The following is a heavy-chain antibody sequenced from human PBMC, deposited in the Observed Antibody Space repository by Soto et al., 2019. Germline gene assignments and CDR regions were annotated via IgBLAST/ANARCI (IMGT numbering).Heavy chain of an antibody. Sequence: SETLSLTCTVSGGSISSYYWGWIRQPPGKGLEWIGSIYYSGSTYYSPSLKSRVTMSVDTSKNQFSLKLSSVTAADTAVYYCASHSYYDSSGLHYWGQGTLVTVSS. V-gene: IGHV4-39*01. CDR2: IYYSGST. D-gene: IGHD3-22*01. J-gene: IGHJ4*02. CDR3: ASHSYYDSSGLHY. CDR1: GGSISSYY.